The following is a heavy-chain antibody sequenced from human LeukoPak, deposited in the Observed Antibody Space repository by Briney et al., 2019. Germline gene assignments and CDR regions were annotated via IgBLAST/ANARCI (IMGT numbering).Heavy chain of an antibody. CDR3: ARVGHYYNYFDP. CDR1: GFTFSYYW. V-gene: IGHV3-7*01. J-gene: IGHJ5*02. D-gene: IGHD4-17*01. Sequence: PGGSLRLSCAASGFTFSYYWMSWVRQAPGKGLEWVANIDLDGSEKYYMDSVKGRFTISKDNAKNSMSLQMNSLRVEDTAVYYCARVGHYYNYFDPWGQGTLVTVSS. CDR2: IDLDGSEK.